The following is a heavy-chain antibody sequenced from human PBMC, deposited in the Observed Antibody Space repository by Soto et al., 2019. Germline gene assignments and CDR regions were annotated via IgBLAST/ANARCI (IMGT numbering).Heavy chain of an antibody. CDR1: GGSISSGGYY. V-gene: IGHV4-31*03. CDR3: ARSQVYYYDSSGYYYPWSYFQH. CDR2: IYYSGST. Sequence: SETLSLTCTVSGGSISSGGYYWSWIRQHPGKGLEWIGYIYYSGSTYYNPSLKSRVTISVDTSKNQFSLKLSSVTAADTAVYYCARSQVYYYDSSGYYYPWSYFQHWGQGTLVTVSS. D-gene: IGHD3-22*01. J-gene: IGHJ1*01.